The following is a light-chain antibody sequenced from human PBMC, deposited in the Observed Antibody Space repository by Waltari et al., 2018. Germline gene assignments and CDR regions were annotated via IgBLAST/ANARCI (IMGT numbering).Light chain of an antibody. CDR2: GAS. V-gene: IGKV3-20*01. CDR1: QPVPYTY. Sequence: EIVVTQSPATLSLFPGQRATLSCRASQPVPYTYLAWFQHKPGHPPRLLNHGASNRDAGIPDRFTGSGSGRDFTLTISGLEPEDFEVYYCQKYDASPFTFSPGTRADFK. CDR3: QKYDASPFT. J-gene: IGKJ3*01.